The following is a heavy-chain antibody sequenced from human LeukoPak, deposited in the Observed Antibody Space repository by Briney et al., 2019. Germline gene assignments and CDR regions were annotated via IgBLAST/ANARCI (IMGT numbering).Heavy chain of an antibody. Sequence: ASVKVSCKASGYTFTSYGISWVRQAPGQGLEWMGWISAYNGNTNYAQKLQGRVTMTTDTSTSTAYVELRSLRSDDTAVYYCARDPTGTIFWSGFYYYGMDVWGQGTTVTVSS. J-gene: IGHJ6*02. CDR2: ISAYNGNT. V-gene: IGHV1-18*01. CDR3: ARDPTGTIFWSGFYYYGMDV. CDR1: GYTFTSYG. D-gene: IGHD3-3*01.